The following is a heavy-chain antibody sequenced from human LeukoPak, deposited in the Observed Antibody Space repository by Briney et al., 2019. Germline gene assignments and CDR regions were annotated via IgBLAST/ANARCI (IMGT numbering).Heavy chain of an antibody. CDR2: ISSSGSTI. CDR1: GFTFSDYY. CDR3: ARDLYSSSWDPFDY. Sequence: GGSLRLSCAASGFTFSDYYMSWIRQAPGKGLEWVSYISSSGSTIYYADSVKGRFTISRDNAKNSLYLQMNSLRAEDTAVYYCARDLYSSSWDPFDYWGQGTLVTVSS. D-gene: IGHD6-13*01. J-gene: IGHJ4*02. V-gene: IGHV3-11*04.